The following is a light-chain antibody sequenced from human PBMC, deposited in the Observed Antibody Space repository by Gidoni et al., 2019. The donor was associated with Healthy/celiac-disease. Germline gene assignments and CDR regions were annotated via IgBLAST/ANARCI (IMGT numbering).Light chain of an antibody. CDR2: GAS. CDR3: QQYNNWPPH. V-gene: IGKV3-15*01. Sequence: EIVMTQSPATLSVSPGERATLSCRASQSVRSNLAWYQQKPGQAPRLLIYGASTRATGIPARFSGSGSGTEFTLTISSLQSEDFAVYYCQQYNNWPPHFGQGTKLEIK. CDR1: QSVRSN. J-gene: IGKJ2*01.